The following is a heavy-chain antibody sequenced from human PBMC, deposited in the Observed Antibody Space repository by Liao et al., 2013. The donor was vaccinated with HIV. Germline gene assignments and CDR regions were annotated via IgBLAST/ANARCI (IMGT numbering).Heavy chain of an antibody. V-gene: IGHV4-34*09. Sequence: QVQLQESGPGLVKPSQTLSLTCAVYGGSFSGYYWSWIRQPPGKGLEWIGEINRSGSTNYNPSLKSRVTISVDTSKNQFSLKLSSVTAADTAVYYCARRGIFEPFYFDYWGQGTLVTVSS. D-gene: IGHD3-3*01. CDR2: INRSGST. CDR3: ARRGIFEPFYFDY. CDR1: GGSFSGYY. J-gene: IGHJ4*02.